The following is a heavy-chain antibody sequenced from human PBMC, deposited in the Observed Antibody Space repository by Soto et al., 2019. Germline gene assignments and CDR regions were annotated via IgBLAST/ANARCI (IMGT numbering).Heavy chain of an antibody. J-gene: IGHJ3*02. CDR2: IDPSDSYT. Sequence: PGESLKISCKGSGYSFTTYWITWVRQMPGKGLEWMGRIDPSDSYTNYSPSFQGHVTISADKSISTAYLQWSSLKASDTAMYYCARKVMAARWADGFDIWGQGTMVTVS. CDR3: ARKVMAARWADGFDI. V-gene: IGHV5-10-1*01. D-gene: IGHD5-12*01. CDR1: GYSFTTYW.